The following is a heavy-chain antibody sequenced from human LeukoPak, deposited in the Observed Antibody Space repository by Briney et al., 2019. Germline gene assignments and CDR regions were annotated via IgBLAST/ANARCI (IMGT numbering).Heavy chain of an antibody. CDR1: GYTFTGYY. V-gene: IGHV1-2*02. D-gene: IGHD3-9*01. J-gene: IGHJ4*02. CDR2: INPNSGGT. Sequence: ASVKVSCKASGYTFTGYYMHWVRQAPGQGLEWMGWINPNSGGTNYAQKFQDRVTMTRDTSISTAYMELSRLRSDDTAVYYCARAGYDILTGYYHPLDYWGQGTLVTVSS. CDR3: ARAGYDILTGYYHPLDY.